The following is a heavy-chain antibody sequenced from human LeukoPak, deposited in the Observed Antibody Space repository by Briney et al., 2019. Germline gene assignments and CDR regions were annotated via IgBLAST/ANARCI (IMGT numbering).Heavy chain of an antibody. CDR2: IYYSGST. CDR1: GGSISSGDYY. J-gene: IGHJ3*02. Sequence: SQTLSLTCTVSGGSISSGDYYWSWIRQPPGKGLEWIGYIYYSGSTYYNPSLKSRVTISVDTSKNQFFLKLSAVTAADTAVYYCARGRGSYYDAFDIWGQGTMVTVSS. V-gene: IGHV4-30-4*08. CDR3: ARGRGSYYDAFDI. D-gene: IGHD1-26*01.